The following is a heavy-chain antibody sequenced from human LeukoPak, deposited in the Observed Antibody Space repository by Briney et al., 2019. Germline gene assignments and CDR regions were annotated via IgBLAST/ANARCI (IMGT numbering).Heavy chain of an antibody. CDR1: EFTFNNYW. D-gene: IGHD3-3*01. CDR3: ARESEYDFWTGSYFDY. J-gene: IGHJ4*02. V-gene: IGHV3-69-1*01. CDR2: ITSGSSI. Sequence: GGSLRLSCAASEFTFNNYWMSWVRQAPGKGLEWVSSITSGSSIYYADSVKGRFTISRDNAKNSLYLQMNSLRAEDTAVYYCARESEYDFWTGSYFDYWGQGTLVTVSS.